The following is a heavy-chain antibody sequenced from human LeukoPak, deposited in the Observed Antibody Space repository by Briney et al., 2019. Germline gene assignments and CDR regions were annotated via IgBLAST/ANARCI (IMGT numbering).Heavy chain of an antibody. CDR2: MNPNSGNT. CDR3: ARVMYYYGSGSYYDSWFDP. J-gene: IGHJ5*02. Sequence: ASVKVSCKASGYTFTSYDINWVRQATGQGLEWMGWMNPNSGNTVYVQQYKAKATMSTNSSISTAYMELSSMRSEDTAVYYCARVMYYYGSGSYYDSWFDPWGQGTLVTVSS. D-gene: IGHD3-10*01. V-gene: IGHV1-8*01. CDR1: GYTFTSYD.